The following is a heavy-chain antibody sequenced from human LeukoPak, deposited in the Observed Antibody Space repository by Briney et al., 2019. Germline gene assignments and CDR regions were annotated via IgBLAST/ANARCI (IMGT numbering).Heavy chain of an antibody. CDR1: GFTFSNYW. D-gene: IGHD1-7*01. V-gene: IGHV3-7*01. CDR2: IKTDGSEK. J-gene: IGHJ3*02. CDR3: VRDETWNFGLSWYDGYDI. Sequence: GGSLRLSCEGSGFTFSNYWMGWVRQAPGKGLQWVANIKTDGSEKYYVDSVKGRFTISRDNAKNSLYLQMNSLRAEDTAVYYCVRDETWNFGLSWYDGYDIWGQGTMVTVSS.